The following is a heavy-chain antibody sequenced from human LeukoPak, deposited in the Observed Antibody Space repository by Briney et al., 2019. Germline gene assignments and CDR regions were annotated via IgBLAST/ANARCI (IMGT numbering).Heavy chain of an antibody. Sequence: GGSLRLSCAASGFTFSNYWMHWVRQAPGKGLVWVSRINSDGSSASYADSVKGRFTISRDNAKNTLYLQMNSLRAEDTAVYYCARVSSGSYFGYYYYYMDVWGKGTTVTVSS. CDR2: INSDGSSA. D-gene: IGHD1-26*01. V-gene: IGHV3-74*01. CDR1: GFTFSNYW. J-gene: IGHJ6*03. CDR3: ARVSSGSYFGYYYYYMDV.